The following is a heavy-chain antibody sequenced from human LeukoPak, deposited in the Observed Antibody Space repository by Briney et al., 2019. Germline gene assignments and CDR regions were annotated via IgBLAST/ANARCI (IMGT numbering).Heavy chain of an antibody. CDR3: ARVKTNWFDP. CDR1: GGSISSYY. J-gene: IGHJ5*02. Sequence: SETLSLTCTVSGGSISSYYWSWIRQPPGKGLEWIGYISYSGSTNYNPSLKSRVTISVDTSKNQFSLKLSSVTAEDTAVYYCARVKTNWFDPWGQGTLVTVSS. CDR2: ISYSGST. V-gene: IGHV4-59*01.